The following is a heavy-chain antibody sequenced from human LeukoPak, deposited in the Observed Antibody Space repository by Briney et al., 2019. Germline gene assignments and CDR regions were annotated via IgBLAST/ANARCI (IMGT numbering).Heavy chain of an antibody. D-gene: IGHD1-1*01. J-gene: IGHJ4*02. V-gene: IGHV3-30*03. CDR3: ARGDRPGTQFDY. CDR2: ISYDGSNK. CDR1: GFTFSNSG. Sequence: PGGSLRLSCAASGFTFSNSGMSWVRQAPGKGLEWVAVISYDGSNKYYADSVKGRFTISRDNSKNTLYLQMNSLRAEDTAVYYCARGDRPGTQFDYWGQGTLVTVSS.